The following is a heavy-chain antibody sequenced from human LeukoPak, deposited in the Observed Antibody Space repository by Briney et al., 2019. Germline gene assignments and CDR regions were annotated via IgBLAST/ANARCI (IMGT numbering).Heavy chain of an antibody. CDR3: VREMISSRDNFDI. CDR2: LYFDVNT. D-gene: IGHD3-16*01. V-gene: IGHV4-34*01. CDR1: GGSFSDYF. J-gene: IGHJ3*02. Sequence: PSETLSLTCAVYGGSFSDYFWSWVRQPPGKGLEWIGELYFDVNTNYNPSLKSRVTISLDTSKNQLSLKLSSVTAADTAMYYCVREMISSRDNFDIWGRGTMVTVSS.